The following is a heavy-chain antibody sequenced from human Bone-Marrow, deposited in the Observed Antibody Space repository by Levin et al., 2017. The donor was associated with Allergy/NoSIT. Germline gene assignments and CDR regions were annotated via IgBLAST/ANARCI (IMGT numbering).Heavy chain of an antibody. CDR1: GFTFTTSA. V-gene: IGHV3-23*01. CDR3: AKFRMTMITFDL. Sequence: GGSLRLSCAASGFTFTTSAMSWVRQAPGKGLEWVSSISGSGGSTYVADSVKGRFNISRDNSKNTLALELSSLRAEATAVYYCAKFRMTMITFDLWGQGTVVTVSS. CDR2: ISGSGGST. J-gene: IGHJ4*02. D-gene: IGHD3-16*01.